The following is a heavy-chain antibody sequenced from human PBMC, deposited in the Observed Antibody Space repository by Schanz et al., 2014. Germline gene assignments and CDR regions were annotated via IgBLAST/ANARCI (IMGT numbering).Heavy chain of an antibody. J-gene: IGHJ6*03. D-gene: IGHD2-15*01. CDR1: GFTFSRFG. V-gene: IGHV3-33*01. CDR3: ARDAVALVPEYFMDV. CDR2: VWSDGNTK. Sequence: QVPLVESGGGVVRPGRSLRLSCATSGFTFSRFGMHWVRQAPGKGPEWVALVWSDGNTKYYVDSVKGRFTISRDNSMNTLHLQMDGLRVEDTAVYYCARDAVALVPEYFMDVWGKGTPVAVSS.